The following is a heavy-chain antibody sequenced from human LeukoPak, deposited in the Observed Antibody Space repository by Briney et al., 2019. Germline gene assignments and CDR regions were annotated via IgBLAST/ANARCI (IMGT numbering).Heavy chain of an antibody. V-gene: IGHV4-39*01. CDR1: GGSIDSNNFC. D-gene: IGHD6-25*01. CDR3: ARLGPYSSGLYRYFDL. CDR2: IYSTGTT. J-gene: IGHJ2*01. Sequence: SETLSLICTVSGGSIDSNNFCWGWIRQPPGKGLEWIGTIYSTGTTYYNPSLTTRVSISIDTSKSQFSLNLRSVTAADTALYYCARLGPYSSGLYRYFDLWGRGTLVSVSS.